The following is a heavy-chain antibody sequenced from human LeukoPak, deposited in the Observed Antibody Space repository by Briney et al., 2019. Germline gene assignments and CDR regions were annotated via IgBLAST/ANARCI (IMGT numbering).Heavy chain of an antibody. D-gene: IGHD2-21*01. CDR3: ARALWPYYFDY. CDR2: IWYDGSNE. J-gene: IGHJ4*02. CDR1: GFTFSSYG. Sequence: GGSLRLSCAASGFTFSSYGMHWVRQAPGKGLEWVAIIWYDGSNEYYADSVKGRFTISRDNFKNTLYLQMNSLRAEDTAVYYCARALWPYYFDYWGQGTLVTVYS. V-gene: IGHV3-33*01.